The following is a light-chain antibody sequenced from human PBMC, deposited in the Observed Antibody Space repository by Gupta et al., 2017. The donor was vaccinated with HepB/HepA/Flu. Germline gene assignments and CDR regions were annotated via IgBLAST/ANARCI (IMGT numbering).Light chain of an antibody. CDR3: GTWDSSLSAYV. J-gene: IGLJ1*01. CDR1: SSNIGNNY. Sequence: QSVLTQPPSLSAAPGQKVTISCSGSSSNIGNNYVSWYQQLPGTAPKLLIYENNKRPSGIPDRFSGSRSGTSATLGITGLQTGDEADYYCGTWDSSLSAYVLGTGTKVTV. V-gene: IGLV1-51*02. CDR2: ENN.